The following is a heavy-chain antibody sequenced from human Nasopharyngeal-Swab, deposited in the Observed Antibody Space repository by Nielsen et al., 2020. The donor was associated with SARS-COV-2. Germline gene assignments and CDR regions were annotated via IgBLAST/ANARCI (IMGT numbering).Heavy chain of an antibody. D-gene: IGHD2-15*01. Sequence: SETLSLTCTVSGGSVSSGSYYWSWIRQPPGQGLEWIGYIYYSGSTNYNPSLKSRVTISVDTSKNQFSLKLSSVTAADTAVYYCARVLVAAVSYFDYWGQGTLVTVSS. CDR3: ARVLVAAVSYFDY. J-gene: IGHJ4*02. CDR2: IYYSGST. CDR1: GGSVSSGSYY. V-gene: IGHV4-61*01.